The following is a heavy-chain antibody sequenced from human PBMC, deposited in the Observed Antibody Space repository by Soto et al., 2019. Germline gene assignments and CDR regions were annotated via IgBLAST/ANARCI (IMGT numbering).Heavy chain of an antibody. D-gene: IGHD3-10*01. J-gene: IGHJ3*01. V-gene: IGHV3-23*01. CDR1: GFTFNTYA. CDR2: IGGGDT. CDR3: VKDRMSYNAVWDPFDV. Sequence: HPGGSLRLSCAASGFTFNTYAMSWVRQAPGKGLEWVSGIGGGDTHYADSVTGRFTISRDDSKSMVFLQMNSLRAEDTAVYYCVKDRMSYNAVWDPFDVWGQGTLVTVSS.